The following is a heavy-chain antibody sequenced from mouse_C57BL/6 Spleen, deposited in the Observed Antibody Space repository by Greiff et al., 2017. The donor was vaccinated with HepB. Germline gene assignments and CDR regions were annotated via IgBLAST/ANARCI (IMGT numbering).Heavy chain of an antibody. CDR2: ISSGGSYT. V-gene: IGHV5-6*01. J-gene: IGHJ4*01. Sequence: VQLQQSGGDLVKPGGSLKLSCAASGFTFSSYGMSWVRQTPDKRLEWVATISSGGSYTYYPDSVKGRFTISRDNAKNTLYLQMSSLKSEDTAMYYCARREGGTTIYYAMDYWGQGTSVTVSS. D-gene: IGHD4-1*01. CDR3: ARREGGTTIYYAMDY. CDR1: GFTFSSYG.